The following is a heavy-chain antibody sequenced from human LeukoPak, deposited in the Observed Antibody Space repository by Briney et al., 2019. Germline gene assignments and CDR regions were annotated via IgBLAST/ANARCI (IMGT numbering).Heavy chain of an antibody. CDR1: GGTFSSYT. CDR3: ARVSSEMATIGGDY. D-gene: IGHD5-24*01. CDR2: IIPILGTA. V-gene: IGHV1-69*08. Sequence: ASVKVSCKASGGTFSSYTISWVRQAPGQGLEWMGRIIPILGTANYAQKFQGRVTITADKSTSTAYMELSSLRSEDTAVYYCARVSSEMATIGGDYWGQGTLVTVSS. J-gene: IGHJ4*02.